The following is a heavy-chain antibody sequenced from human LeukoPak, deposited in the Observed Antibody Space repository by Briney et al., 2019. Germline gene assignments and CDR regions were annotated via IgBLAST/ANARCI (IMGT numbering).Heavy chain of an antibody. Sequence: PGGSLRLSCAASAFTFSNYWMSWVRQAPGKGLEWVANIKQDGSEKYYVDSVKGRFTISRDNAKNSLYLQMNSLRAEDTAVYYCATGIRVGATSFDYWGQGTLVTVSS. J-gene: IGHJ4*02. CDR3: ATGIRVGATSFDY. CDR1: AFTFSNYW. V-gene: IGHV3-7*01. D-gene: IGHD1-26*01. CDR2: IKQDGSEK.